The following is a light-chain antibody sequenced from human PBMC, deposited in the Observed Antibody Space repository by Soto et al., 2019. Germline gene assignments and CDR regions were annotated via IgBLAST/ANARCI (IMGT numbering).Light chain of an antibody. J-gene: IGKJ3*01. CDR3: QQYSDWPL. V-gene: IGKV3-15*01. CDR2: DAS. Sequence: IVLTQSPATLSVSPGERATLSCRASQSVGSNLSWYQHKPGRAPRLLIYDASTRATGIPARFSGSGSGTEFTLTISSLQSEDFAVYYCQQYSDWPLFGPGNKVDIK. CDR1: QSVGSN.